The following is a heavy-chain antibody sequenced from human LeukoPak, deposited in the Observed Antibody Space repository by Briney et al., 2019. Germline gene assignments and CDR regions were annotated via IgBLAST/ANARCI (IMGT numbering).Heavy chain of an antibody. J-gene: IGHJ5*02. V-gene: IGHV1-2*02. CDR3: ARFARYCSGGSCYRNWFDP. CDR1: GYTFTGYY. Sequence: GASVKVSCKASGYTFTGYYMHWVRQAPGQGLEWMGWINPNSGGTNYAQKFQGRVTMTRDTSISTAYMELSRLRSDDTAVHYCARFARYCSGGSCYRNWFDPWGQGTLVTVSS. CDR2: INPNSGGT. D-gene: IGHD2-15*01.